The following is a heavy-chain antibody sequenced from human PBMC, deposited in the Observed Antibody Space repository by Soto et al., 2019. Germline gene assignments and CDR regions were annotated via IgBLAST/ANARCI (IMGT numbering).Heavy chain of an antibody. V-gene: IGHV3-66*01. CDR1: GFTISSYY. Sequence: EVQLVESGGGLVQPGGSLRLSCAASGFTISSYYMSWVRQAPGKGLEWVSVIYSGGSDTTYYAGSVKGRFTISRDISKNTVYLQMNSLRAEDTAVYYCARVGSSRPTEYWGQGTLVTVSS. D-gene: IGHD3-10*01. J-gene: IGHJ4*02. CDR3: ARVGSSRPTEY. CDR2: IYSGGSDTT.